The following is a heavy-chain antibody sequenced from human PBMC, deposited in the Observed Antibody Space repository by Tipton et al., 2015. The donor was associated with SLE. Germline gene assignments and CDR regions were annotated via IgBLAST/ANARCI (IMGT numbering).Heavy chain of an antibody. Sequence: SLRLSCAASGFTFSIYSMNWVRQAPGKGLEWVSGIRGSGGSTYYADSVKGRFTISRDNSKNTLYLQMNSLRAEDTAVYYCARDFRVVVLPAAIKRGSWFDPWGQGTLVTVSS. J-gene: IGHJ5*02. CDR1: GFTFSIYS. V-gene: IGHV3-23*01. CDR3: ARDFRVVVLPAAIKRGSWFDP. CDR2: IRGSGGST. D-gene: IGHD2-2*02.